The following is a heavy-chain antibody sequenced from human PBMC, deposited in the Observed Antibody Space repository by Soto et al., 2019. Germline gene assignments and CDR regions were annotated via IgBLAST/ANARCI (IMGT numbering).Heavy chain of an antibody. D-gene: IGHD1-26*01. Sequence: PSETLSLTCTISGGSISTSYWSWIRQPPGKGLEWIGYIYYSGSSNYNPSLKSRVTISVDPSKNQFSLKLSSVTAADTAVYYCASSGSYFTAGFDPWGQGTLVTVSS. V-gene: IGHV4-59*01. CDR3: ASSGSYFTAGFDP. CDR1: GGSISTSY. J-gene: IGHJ5*02. CDR2: IYYSGSS.